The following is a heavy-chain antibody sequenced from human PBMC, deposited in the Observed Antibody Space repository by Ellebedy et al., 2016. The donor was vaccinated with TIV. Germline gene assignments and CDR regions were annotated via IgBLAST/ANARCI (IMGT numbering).Heavy chain of an antibody. CDR3: AKGYSGPTSSVYYYYGMDV. CDR1: GFTFSSYG. Sequence: GESLKISXSASGFTFSSYGMHWVRQAPGKGLEWVAVISYDGSNKYYADSVKGRFTISRDNSKNTLYLQMNSLRAEDTAVYYCAKGYSGPTSSVYYYYGMDVWGQGTTVTVSS. J-gene: IGHJ6*02. CDR2: ISYDGSNK. V-gene: IGHV3-30*18. D-gene: IGHD1-26*01.